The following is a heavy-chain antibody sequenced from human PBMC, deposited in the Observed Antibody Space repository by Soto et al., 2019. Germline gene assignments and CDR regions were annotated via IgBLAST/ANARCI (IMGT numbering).Heavy chain of an antibody. CDR2: INSDGSST. J-gene: IGHJ4*02. CDR3: ASAYDYVWGSYRYYFDY. CDR1: GFTFSSYW. V-gene: IGHV3-74*02. D-gene: IGHD3-16*02. Sequence: EVQLVETGGGLIQPGGSLRLSCLASGFTFSSYWMHWVRQAPGKGLVWVSRINSDGSSTSYADSVKGRFTISRDNAKNTLYLQMNSLRAEDTAVYYCASAYDYVWGSYRYYFDYWGQGTLVTVSS.